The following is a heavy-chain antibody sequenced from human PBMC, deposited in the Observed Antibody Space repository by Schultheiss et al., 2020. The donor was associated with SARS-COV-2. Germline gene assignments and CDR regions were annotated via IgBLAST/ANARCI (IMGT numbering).Heavy chain of an antibody. V-gene: IGHV3-33*01. CDR2: IWYDGSNK. CDR3: ARGTYYVDNWFDP. D-gene: IGHD3-16*01. CDR1: GFTFSSYG. J-gene: IGHJ5*02. Sequence: GGSLRLSCAASGFTFSSYGMHWVRQAPGKGLEWVAVIWYDGSNKYYADSVKGRFTISRDNSKNTLYLQMNSLRAEDTAVYYCARGTYYVDNWFDPWGQGTLVTVSS.